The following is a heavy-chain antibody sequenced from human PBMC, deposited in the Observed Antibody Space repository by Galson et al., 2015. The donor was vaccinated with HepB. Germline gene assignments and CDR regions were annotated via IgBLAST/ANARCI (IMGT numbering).Heavy chain of an antibody. J-gene: IGHJ6*02. D-gene: IGHD3-10*01. CDR2: IDGGDKKT. CDR3: VKDWEGSTCPCMDV. CDR1: GFIFSRHA. Sequence: SLRLSCAASGFIFSRHAMTWVRQAPGKGLEWVSSIDGGDKKTYYSSSAKGRFAISRDNFKNVLYLQMNNVRAEDTAVYYCVKDWEGSTCPCMDVWGQGATVTVSS. V-gene: IGHV3-23*01.